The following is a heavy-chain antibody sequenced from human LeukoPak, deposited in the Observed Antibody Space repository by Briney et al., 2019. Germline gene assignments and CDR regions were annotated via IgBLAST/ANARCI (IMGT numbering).Heavy chain of an antibody. CDR1: GYTFTGYY. J-gene: IGHJ4*02. D-gene: IGHD6-19*01. CDR3: ARVGLVAVAMTFPPTEASLFDY. Sequence: ASVKVSCKASGYTFTGYYMHWVRQAPGQGLEWMGWINPNSGGTNYAQKFQGRVTMTRDTSISTAYMELSRLRSDDTAVYYCARVGLVAVAMTFPPTEASLFDYWGQGTLVTVSS. V-gene: IGHV1-2*02. CDR2: INPNSGGT.